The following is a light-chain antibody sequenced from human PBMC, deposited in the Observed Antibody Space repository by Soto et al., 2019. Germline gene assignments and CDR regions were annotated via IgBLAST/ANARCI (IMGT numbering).Light chain of an antibody. CDR1: QSVSYN. CDR2: GAF. CDR3: QQYKNWPPLT. Sequence: EIVMTQSPATLSVSPGETATLSCRASQSVSYNLAWYQHQPGQGPRLLIYGAFTRATGIPARFSGSGSGTEFTLTISSLQSEDFAVYYCQQYKNWPPLTFGGGTKVEIK. J-gene: IGKJ4*01. V-gene: IGKV3-15*01.